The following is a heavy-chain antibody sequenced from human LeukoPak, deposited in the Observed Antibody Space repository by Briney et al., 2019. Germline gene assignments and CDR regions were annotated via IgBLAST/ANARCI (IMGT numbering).Heavy chain of an antibody. CDR2: MNPNSGNT. Sequence: ASVKVSCKASGYTFTSYDINWVRQATGQGLEWMGWMNPNSGNTGYAQKFQGRVTITRNTSISTAYMELSSLRSEDTDVYYCARGRYCSGGSCYWRGSWFDPWGQGTLVTVSS. J-gene: IGHJ5*02. V-gene: IGHV1-8*03. D-gene: IGHD2-15*01. CDR1: GYTFTSYD. CDR3: ARGRYCSGGSCYWRGSWFDP.